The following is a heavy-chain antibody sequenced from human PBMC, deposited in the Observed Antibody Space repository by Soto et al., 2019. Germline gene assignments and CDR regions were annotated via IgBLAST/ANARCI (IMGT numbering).Heavy chain of an antibody. D-gene: IGHD6-19*01. V-gene: IGHV5-51*01. CDR3: ARHLSVAGISGWFDP. J-gene: IGHJ5*02. CDR1: GYSFPSYW. Sequence: ESLRISCHGSGYSFPSYWVGWMRQMPGKCLEWVGIIYPGDSGTRYSPSFQGQVTISADKSISTAYLQWSSLKASDTAMYYCARHLSVAGISGWFDPWGQRTLVTVAS. CDR2: IYPGDSGT.